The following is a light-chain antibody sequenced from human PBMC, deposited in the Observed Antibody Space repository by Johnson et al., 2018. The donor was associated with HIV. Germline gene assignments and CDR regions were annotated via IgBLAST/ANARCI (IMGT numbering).Light chain of an antibody. CDR1: SSNIGNNY. CDR3: GTWDSSLTLYV. V-gene: IGLV1-51*02. J-gene: IGLJ1*01. Sequence: QSVLTQPPSVSAAPGQKVTISCSGSSSNIGNNYVSWYQQLPGTAPKLLIYENNKRPSGIPDRFSGSTSGTSATLALTGLKTGDKADYYCGTWDSSLTLYVFGTGTKVTVL. CDR2: ENN.